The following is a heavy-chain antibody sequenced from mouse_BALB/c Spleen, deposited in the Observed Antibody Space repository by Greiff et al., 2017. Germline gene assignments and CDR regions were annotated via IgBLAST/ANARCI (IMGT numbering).Heavy chain of an antibody. V-gene: IGHV1S81*02. J-gene: IGHJ4*01. D-gene: IGHD4-1*01. CDR2: INPSNGGT. CDR1: GYTFTSYY. Sequence: QVQLKESGAELVKPGASVKLSCKASGYTFTSYYMYWVKQRPGQGLEWIGEINPSNGGTNFNEKFKSKATLTVDKSSSTAYMQLSSLTSEDSAVYYCTRDMGPYYYAMDYWGQGTSVTVSS. CDR3: TRDMGPYYYAMDY.